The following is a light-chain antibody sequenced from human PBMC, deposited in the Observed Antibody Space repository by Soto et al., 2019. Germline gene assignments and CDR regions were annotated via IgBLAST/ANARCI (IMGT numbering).Light chain of an antibody. CDR3: SSYTSSRAYV. CDR1: SSDVGGYNY. J-gene: IGLJ1*01. CDR2: EVS. Sequence: HSALTQPASLSWSPGQSITISCTGTSSDVGGYNYVSWYQQQSGKAPKLMIHEVSNRPSGVSNRFSGSKSGNTASLTISGLQAEDEADYYCSSYTSSRAYVFGIGTKVT. V-gene: IGLV2-14*01.